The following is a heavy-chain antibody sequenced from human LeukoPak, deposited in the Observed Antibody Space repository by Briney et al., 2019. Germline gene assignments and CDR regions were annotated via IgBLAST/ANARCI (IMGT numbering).Heavy chain of an antibody. CDR2: IWYDGSNK. V-gene: IGHV3-33*01. D-gene: IGHD6-19*01. Sequence: PGRSLRLSCAASGFTFSSYGMHWVRQAPGKGLEWVAVIWYDGSNKYYADSVKGRFTISRGNSKNTLYLQMNSLRAEDTAVYYCAGDTIAVAGLFYMDVWGKGTTVTVSS. J-gene: IGHJ6*03. CDR3: AGDTIAVAGLFYMDV. CDR1: GFTFSSYG.